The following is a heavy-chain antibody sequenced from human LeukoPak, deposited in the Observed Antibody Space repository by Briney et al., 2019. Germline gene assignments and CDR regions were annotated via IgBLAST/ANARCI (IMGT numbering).Heavy chain of an antibody. D-gene: IGHD1-26*01. CDR1: GGSFSGYY. CDR2: INHSGST. J-gene: IGHJ4*02. Sequence: SETLSLTCAVYGGSFSGYYWSWIRQPPGKGLGWIGEINHSGSTNYSPSLKSRVTISVDTSKNQFSLKLSSVTAADTAVYYCARGAGAKGFDYWGQGTLVTVSS. CDR3: ARGAGAKGFDY. V-gene: IGHV4-34*01.